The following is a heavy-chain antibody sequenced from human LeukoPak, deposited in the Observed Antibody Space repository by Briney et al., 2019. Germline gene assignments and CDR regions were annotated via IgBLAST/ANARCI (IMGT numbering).Heavy chain of an antibody. CDR3: ATPGYSYGFFY. Sequence: SETLSLTCAVYGGSFSGYYWSWIRQPPGKGLEWIGEINHSGSTNYNPSLKSRVTISVDTSKNQFSLKLSSVTAADTAVYYCATPGYSYGFFYWGQGTLVTVSS. CDR2: INHSGST. CDR1: GGSFSGYY. D-gene: IGHD5-18*01. J-gene: IGHJ4*02. V-gene: IGHV4-34*01.